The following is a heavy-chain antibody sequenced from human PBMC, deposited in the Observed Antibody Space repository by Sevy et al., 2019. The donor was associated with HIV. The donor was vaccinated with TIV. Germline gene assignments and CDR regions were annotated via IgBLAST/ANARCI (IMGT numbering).Heavy chain of an antibody. V-gene: IGHV4-39*01. CDR2: IYYSGST. J-gene: IGHJ3*02. D-gene: IGHD1-1*01. CDR3: ARHGIRDAFDI. CDR1: GGSISNIHYY. Sequence: SESLSLTCTVSGGSISNIHYYWGWIRQPPGKGLEWVGSIYYSGSTYYNPSLKSRVTVSVDTSKNQFSLKLSSVTATFMAVYYRARHGIRDAFDIWGQGTMVTVSS.